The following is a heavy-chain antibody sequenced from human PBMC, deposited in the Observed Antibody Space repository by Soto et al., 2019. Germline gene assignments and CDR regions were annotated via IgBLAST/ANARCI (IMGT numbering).Heavy chain of an antibody. Sequence: QVQLVQSVAEVKKPGASVSVSCKASGYTFTGDYLHWVRQAPGQGLEWMAWINPKSGYTKSAQKFQARVTLTRDTSISTAYMELRSLRSEDTAVYFCARYTGSNSLFDSWGQGTLVTVSS. CDR3: ARYTGSNSLFDS. D-gene: IGHD1-26*01. V-gene: IGHV1-2*02. J-gene: IGHJ4*02. CDR2: INPKSGYT. CDR1: GYTFTGDY.